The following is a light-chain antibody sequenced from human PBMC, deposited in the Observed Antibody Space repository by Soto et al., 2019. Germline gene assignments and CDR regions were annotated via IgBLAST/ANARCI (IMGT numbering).Light chain of an antibody. J-gene: IGLJ1*01. V-gene: IGLV2-14*01. Sequence: QSVLTQPASVSGSPGQSSTISCTGTSSDVGGYNYVSWYQQHPGKAPKLMIYDVSNRPSGVSNRFSGSKSGNTASLTISGLQAEDEADYYCSSYTSSGTPYVFGTGTKVTVL. CDR1: SSDVGGYNY. CDR2: DVS. CDR3: SSYTSSGTPYV.